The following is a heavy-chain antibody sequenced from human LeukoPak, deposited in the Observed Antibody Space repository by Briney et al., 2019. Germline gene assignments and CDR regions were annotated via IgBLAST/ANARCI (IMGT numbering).Heavy chain of an antibody. J-gene: IGHJ4*02. CDR1: GFILSKYD. CDR2: IDRDGVT. CDR3: ARENLEYGDYAIDY. D-gene: IGHD4-17*01. Sequence: GGSLRLYCAAWGFILSKYDMHWVRVVTVNGLESVSGIDRDGVTYYSGSVKGRFTISRENAKNSLYLQMNTLRAGDTAVYYCARENLEYGDYAIDYWGQGTLVTVSS. V-gene: IGHV3-13*01.